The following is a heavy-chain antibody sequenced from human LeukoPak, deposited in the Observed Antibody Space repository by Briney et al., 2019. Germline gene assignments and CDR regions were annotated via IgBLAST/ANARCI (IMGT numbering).Heavy chain of an antibody. D-gene: IGHD5-24*01. J-gene: IGHJ4*02. V-gene: IGHV3-48*03. Sequence: GGSLRLACAASGFTFSDYEMNWVRQAPGKGLEWVSYIGSSDTTIYYADSVKGRFTISRDNAKNSLYLQMNSLRAEDTAVYYCARDRRDAYSQNFDYWGQGTLVTVSS. CDR2: IGSSDTTI. CDR1: GFTFSDYE. CDR3: ARDRRDAYSQNFDY.